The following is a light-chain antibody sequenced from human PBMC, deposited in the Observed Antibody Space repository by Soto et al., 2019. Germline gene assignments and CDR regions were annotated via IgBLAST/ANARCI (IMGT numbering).Light chain of an antibody. J-gene: IGKJ1*01. Sequence: IQLTQSPSSLAASLGDRVTVTCRASQGIGTYLVWYQQKSGKAPTVLIYASSTLQTGVPSRFRGSGSGTDFSLTISSLHPEDVETYYCQQVDSYPRTFGQGTKVDIK. CDR3: QQVDSYPRT. CDR1: QGIGTY. CDR2: ASS. V-gene: IGKV1-9*01.